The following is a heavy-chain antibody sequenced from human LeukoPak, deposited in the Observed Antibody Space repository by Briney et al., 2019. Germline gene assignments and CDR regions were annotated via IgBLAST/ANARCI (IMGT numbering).Heavy chain of an antibody. CDR3: AKGGSYGYDSYYGMDV. CDR2: ISGNGGST. D-gene: IGHD5-18*01. V-gene: IGHV3-23*01. CDR1: GFTFSSYA. Sequence: GGSLRLSCAASGFTFSSYAMSWVRQAPGKGLEWVSAISGNGGSTYYADSVKGRFTISRDNSKNTLYLQMNSLRAEDTAVYYCAKGGSYGYDSYYGMDVWGQGTTVTVSS. J-gene: IGHJ6*02.